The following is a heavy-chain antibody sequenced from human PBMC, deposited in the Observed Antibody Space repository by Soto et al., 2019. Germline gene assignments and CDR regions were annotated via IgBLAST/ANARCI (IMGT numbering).Heavy chain of an antibody. D-gene: IGHD7-27*01. V-gene: IGHV4-59*01. CDR2: IYYSGST. CDR1: GGSISSYY. J-gene: IGHJ4*02. CDR3: ARRWGTYFDF. Sequence: SETLSLTCTVSGGSISSYYWSWLRQPPGKGLEWIGYIYYSGSTDYDPSLKSRVTISVDTSKNQFSLKLSSVTAADTAVYYCARRWGTYFDFWGQGTLVTVSS.